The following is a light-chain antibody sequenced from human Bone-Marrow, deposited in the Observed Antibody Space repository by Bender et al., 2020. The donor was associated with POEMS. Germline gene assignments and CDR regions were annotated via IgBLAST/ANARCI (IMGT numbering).Light chain of an antibody. Sequence: QSALTQPASVSGSPGQSITISCTGTSSDVGSRNLVSWYQQHPGKAPKLMIYEVSKRPSGVPDRFSGSKSGNTASLTVSGLQAEDEADYYCSSYAGSNNYVFGTGTKVTVL. V-gene: IGLV2-8*01. CDR1: SSDVGSRNL. CDR2: EVS. CDR3: SSYAGSNNYV. J-gene: IGLJ1*01.